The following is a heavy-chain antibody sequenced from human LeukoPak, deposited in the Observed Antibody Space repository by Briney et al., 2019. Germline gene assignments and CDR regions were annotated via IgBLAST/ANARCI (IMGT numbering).Heavy chain of an antibody. Sequence: GESLKISCKGSGYSLTSYWIVWVRQMPGKGLEWMGIIYPGDSDTRYSPSFQGQVTISADKSISTAYLQWSSLKASDTAMYYCARHRIAVAGFNYYYYMDVWGKGTTVTVSS. CDR1: GYSLTSYW. D-gene: IGHD6-19*01. CDR2: IYPGDSDT. CDR3: ARHRIAVAGFNYYYYMDV. V-gene: IGHV5-51*01. J-gene: IGHJ6*03.